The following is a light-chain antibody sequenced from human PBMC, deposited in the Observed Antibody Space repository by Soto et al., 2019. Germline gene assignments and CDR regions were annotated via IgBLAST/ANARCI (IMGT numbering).Light chain of an antibody. Sequence: EIVVTQSPGTLSLSPGERATLSCRASQSVSSSYLAWYQQKPGQAPRLLIYGASSRATGIPDRFSGSGSGTDFTLTINRLEPEDFAVYYCPQYGISPPMYTFGQGTKLEIK. V-gene: IGKV3-20*01. CDR2: GAS. J-gene: IGKJ2*01. CDR1: QSVSSSY. CDR3: PQYGISPPMYT.